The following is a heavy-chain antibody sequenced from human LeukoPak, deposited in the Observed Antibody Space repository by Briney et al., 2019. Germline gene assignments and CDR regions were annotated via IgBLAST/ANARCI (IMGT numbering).Heavy chain of an antibody. D-gene: IGHD1-14*01. V-gene: IGHV4-4*02. CDR2: IYHSGST. J-gene: IGHJ6*03. Sequence: PSGTLSLTCAASGGSISSSNWWSWVRQPPGKGLEWIGEIYHSGSTNYNASLKSRVTISGDKSKNQFSLKLSCVTAADTAVYYCARSLAPEYYYYYMDVWGKGTTVTISS. CDR1: GGSISSSNW. CDR3: ARSLAPEYYYYYMDV.